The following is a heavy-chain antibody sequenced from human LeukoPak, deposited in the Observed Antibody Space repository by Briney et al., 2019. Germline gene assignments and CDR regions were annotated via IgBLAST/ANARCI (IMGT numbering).Heavy chain of an antibody. Sequence: ASVKVSCKASGYTFTSCGISWVRQAPGQGLEWMGWISAYNGNTNYAQKLQGRVTMTTDTSTSTAYMELRSLRSEDTAVYYCASGTTDIVVVPATLRNYYFDYWGQGTLVTVSS. CDR1: GYTFTSCG. D-gene: IGHD2-2*01. CDR2: ISAYNGNT. CDR3: ASGTTDIVVVPATLRNYYFDY. J-gene: IGHJ4*02. V-gene: IGHV1-18*01.